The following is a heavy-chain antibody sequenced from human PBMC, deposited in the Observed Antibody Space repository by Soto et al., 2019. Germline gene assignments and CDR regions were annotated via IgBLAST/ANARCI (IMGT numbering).Heavy chain of an antibody. J-gene: IGHJ6*02. CDR2: INSDGSST. V-gene: IGHV3-74*01. Sequence: EVHLVESGGGLVQPGGYLRLSCAATGFTFSNYWMHWVIQSPGKGLVGVSRINSDGSSTNYADSVKGRFTVSRDNAKNTLYMQLNSLSAEDTAVYYGARGNFYSMDVGGHGTTVTVYS. CDR1: GFTFSNYW. CDR3: ARGNFYSMDV.